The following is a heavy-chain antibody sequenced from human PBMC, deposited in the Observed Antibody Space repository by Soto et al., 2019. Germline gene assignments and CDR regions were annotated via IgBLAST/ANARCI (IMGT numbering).Heavy chain of an antibody. CDR1: GFTFSNNW. D-gene: IGHD6-13*01. CDR2: ISRDGSTT. J-gene: IGHJ6*02. CDR3: AREPTFPGYQYGMDV. V-gene: IGHV3-74*01. Sequence: DVQLVESGGGLVQPGGSLRLSCAASGFTFSNNWMHWVRQAPGKGLVWVSRISRDGSTTNYADSVKGRFTISRDNAKNTLYLQMNSLRAEDTAVYHCAREPTFPGYQYGMDVWGQGTTVTVSS.